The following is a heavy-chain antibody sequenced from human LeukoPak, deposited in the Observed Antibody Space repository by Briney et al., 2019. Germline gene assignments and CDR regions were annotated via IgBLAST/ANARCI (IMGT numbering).Heavy chain of an antibody. CDR3: ARYGITIVRGGKYYFDS. Sequence: SETLSLTCTVSGGSISGYFCSWIRQPPGKALEWIGYIHYSGTTNYNPSLNSRVTISVDTSKNQFSLRLSSVTAADTAVYYCARYGITIVRGGKYYFDSWGQGNLVTVSS. CDR2: IHYSGTT. CDR1: GGSISGYF. D-gene: IGHD3-10*01. J-gene: IGHJ4*02. V-gene: IGHV4-59*08.